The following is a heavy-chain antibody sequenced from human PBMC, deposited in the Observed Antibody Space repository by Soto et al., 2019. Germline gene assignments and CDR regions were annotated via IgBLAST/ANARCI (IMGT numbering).Heavy chain of an antibody. CDR3: ARQGFGDSSSPTIDYYYGMDV. V-gene: IGHV5-10-1*01. Sequence: GESLKISCKGSGYSFTSYWISWVRQMPGKGLEWMGRIDPSDSYTNYSPSFQGHVTISADKSISTAYLQWSSLKASDTAMYYCARQGFGDSSSPTIDYYYGMDVWGQGTTVTVSS. CDR2: IDPSDSYT. CDR1: GYSFTSYW. D-gene: IGHD6-13*01. J-gene: IGHJ6*02.